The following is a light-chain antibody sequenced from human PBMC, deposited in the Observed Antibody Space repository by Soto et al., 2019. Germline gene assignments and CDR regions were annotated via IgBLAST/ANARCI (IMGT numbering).Light chain of an antibody. Sequence: EIVLTQSPATLSLSPGERATLSCRASQSVSSCLAWYQQKPGQAPRLPIYDASNRATGIPARFSGSGSGTDFTLTTSTLEPEDFAVYYWHQRSNWLITFGQGTRLEIK. CDR3: HQRSNWLIT. CDR1: QSVSSC. V-gene: IGKV3-11*01. CDR2: DAS. J-gene: IGKJ5*01.